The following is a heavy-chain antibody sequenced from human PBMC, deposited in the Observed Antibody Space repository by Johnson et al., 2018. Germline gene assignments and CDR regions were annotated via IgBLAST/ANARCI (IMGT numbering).Heavy chain of an antibody. CDR3: ARGLVSSRILNWFDP. V-gene: IGHV1-46*01. CDR2: INPSGGST. CDR1: GYTFTKYY. Sequence: QVQLVQSGAEVKKXGASVKVSCKASGYTFTKYYMHWVRQAPGQGLEWMGIINPSGGSTDYAPKFQDRVTMTRATSTSTAYMELSSLRYEDTAVYYCARGLVSSRILNWFDPWGQGAPVTVSS. J-gene: IGHJ5*02. D-gene: IGHD6-13*01.